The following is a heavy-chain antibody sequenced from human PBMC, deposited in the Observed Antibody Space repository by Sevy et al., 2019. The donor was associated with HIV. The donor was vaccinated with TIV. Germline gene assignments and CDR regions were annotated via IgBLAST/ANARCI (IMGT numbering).Heavy chain of an antibody. CDR3: ARFRNRYSYGPIYFDY. J-gene: IGHJ4*02. Sequence: SETLSLTCAVYGGSFSGYYWSWIRQPPGKGLEWIGEINDSGSTNYKPSLKSRVTISVDTSKNQFSLKLSSVTAADTAVYYCARFRNRYSYGPIYFDYWGQGTLVTVSS. CDR2: INDSGST. D-gene: IGHD5-18*01. V-gene: IGHV4-34*01. CDR1: GGSFSGYY.